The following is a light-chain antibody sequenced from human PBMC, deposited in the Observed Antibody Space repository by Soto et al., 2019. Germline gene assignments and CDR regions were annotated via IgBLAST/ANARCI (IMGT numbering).Light chain of an antibody. V-gene: IGKV3-15*01. J-gene: IGKJ1*01. CDR2: GAS. CDR1: QSVADN. CDR3: QQYDISPWT. Sequence: EVVMTQSPATLSVSPGERVTLSCRSSQSVADNLAWFQQKPGQGPRLLIYGASTRATGIPARFSGSGSETDFTLTVSSLRSEDSAVYYCQQYDISPWTFGQGTKVDIK.